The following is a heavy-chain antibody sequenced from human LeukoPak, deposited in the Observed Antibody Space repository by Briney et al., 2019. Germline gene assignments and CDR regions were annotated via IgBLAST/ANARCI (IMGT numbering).Heavy chain of an antibody. CDR1: GGSFSVDY. Sequence: SETLSLTCAVYGGSFSVDYWSWIRQPPGKGLEWIGEINHSGSTNYKPSLKSRVTISVDTSKNQFSLKLSSVTAADTAVYYCARSRRAAGSSYYDYGMDVWGQGTTVSVSS. CDR2: INHSGST. J-gene: IGHJ6*02. CDR3: ARSRRAAGSSYYDYGMDV. V-gene: IGHV4-34*01. D-gene: IGHD6-13*01.